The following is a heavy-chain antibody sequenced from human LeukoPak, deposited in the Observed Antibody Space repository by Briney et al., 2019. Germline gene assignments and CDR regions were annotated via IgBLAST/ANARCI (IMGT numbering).Heavy chain of an antibody. CDR1: GFTFDDYA. Sequence: GGSLRLSCAASGFTFDDYAMHWVRQAPGEGLEWVSLISGDGGSTYYADSVKGRFTISRDNARNSLYLQMNSLRAEDTAVFYCAATVLGGFFDYWGQGTLVTVSS. D-gene: IGHD3-16*01. V-gene: IGHV3-43*02. J-gene: IGHJ4*02. CDR2: ISGDGGST. CDR3: AATVLGGFFDY.